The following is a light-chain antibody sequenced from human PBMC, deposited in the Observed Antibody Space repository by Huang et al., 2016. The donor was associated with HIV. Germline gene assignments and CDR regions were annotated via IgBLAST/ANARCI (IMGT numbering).Light chain of an antibody. CDR1: QDISSY. Sequence: IQLTQSPSSLSAAVGDRVTIPCRASQDISSYLAWYQQKPGKAPNLLIYGASTLQSGVPSRFSGRGSGTVFILTISNLQPEDFATYYCQQFDSFLFGPGTKVDVK. J-gene: IGKJ3*01. CDR3: QQFDSFL. V-gene: IGKV1-9*01. CDR2: GAS.